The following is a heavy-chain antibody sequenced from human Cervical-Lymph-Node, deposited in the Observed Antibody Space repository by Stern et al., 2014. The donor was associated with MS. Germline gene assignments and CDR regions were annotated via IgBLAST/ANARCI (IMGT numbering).Heavy chain of an antibody. CDR2: ISLSGGST. Sequence: QLVPSGGGLVQPGGSLRLSCAASGFTFRDYAMSWVRQAPGQGMEWVSAISLSGGSTFYADAVQGRFTISRDNSKNTLYLQMNSLRAEDTAVYYCAKDRELVVVTFDSWGQGTLVTVSS. CDR3: AKDRELVVVTFDS. J-gene: IGHJ4*02. V-gene: IGHV3-23*04. CDR1: GFTFRDYA. D-gene: IGHD2-15*01.